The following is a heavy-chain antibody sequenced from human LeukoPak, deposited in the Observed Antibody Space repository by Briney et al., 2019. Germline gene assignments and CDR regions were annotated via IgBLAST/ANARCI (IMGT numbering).Heavy chain of an antibody. V-gene: IGHV3-21*06. CDR3: ARAGICSGGSCYSLAYDY. J-gene: IGHJ4*02. CDR1: GFSFSIYG. Sequence: GSLRLSCAASGFSFSIYGMNWVRQAPGKGLEWVSSIRSGSTYMSYADSVKGRFTITRDNAKNSLYLQMNSLRAEDTAVYYCARAGICSGGSCYSLAYDYWGQGTLVTVSS. D-gene: IGHD2-15*01. CDR2: IRSGSTYM.